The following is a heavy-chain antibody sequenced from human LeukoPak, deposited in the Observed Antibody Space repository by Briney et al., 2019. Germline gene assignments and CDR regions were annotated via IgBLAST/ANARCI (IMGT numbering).Heavy chain of an antibody. J-gene: IGHJ6*03. D-gene: IGHD6-6*01. V-gene: IGHV4-38-2*02. CDR1: GYSISSGYY. CDR2: INHSGST. Sequence: SETLSLTCTVSGYSISSGYYWSWIRQPPGKGLEWIGEINHSGSTNYNPSLKSRVTISVDTSKNQFSLKLSSVTAADTAVYYCARGRRAARNYYYYYMDVWGKGTTVTVSS. CDR3: ARGRRAARNYYYYYMDV.